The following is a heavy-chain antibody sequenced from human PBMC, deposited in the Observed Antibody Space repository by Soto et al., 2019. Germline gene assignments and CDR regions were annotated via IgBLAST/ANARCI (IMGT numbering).Heavy chain of an antibody. CDR2: INHSGST. CDR1: GGSFSGYY. Sequence: SETLSLTCAVYGGSFSGYYWSWIRQPPGKGLEWIGEINHSGSTNYNPSLKSRVTISVDTSKNQFSLKLSSVTAADTAVYYCARGRVLRFLEWPPPYYYYYYMDVWGKGTTVTVSS. CDR3: ARGRVLRFLEWPPPYYYYYYMDV. J-gene: IGHJ6*03. V-gene: IGHV4-34*01. D-gene: IGHD3-3*01.